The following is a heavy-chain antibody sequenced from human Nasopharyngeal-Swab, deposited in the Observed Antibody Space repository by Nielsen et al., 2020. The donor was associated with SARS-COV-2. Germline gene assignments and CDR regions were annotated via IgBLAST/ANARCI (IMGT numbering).Heavy chain of an antibody. V-gene: IGHV4-39*01. J-gene: IGHJ3*02. CDR3: ARREVRGVHRRPSADAFDI. CDR2: IYYSGST. CDR1: GGSISSSSYY. D-gene: IGHD3-10*01. Sequence: SETLSLTCTVSGGSISSSSYYWGWIRQPPGKGLEWIGSIYYSGSTYYNPSLKSRVTISVDTSKNQFSLKLSSVTAADTAVYYCARREVRGVHRRPSADAFDIWGQGTMVTVSS.